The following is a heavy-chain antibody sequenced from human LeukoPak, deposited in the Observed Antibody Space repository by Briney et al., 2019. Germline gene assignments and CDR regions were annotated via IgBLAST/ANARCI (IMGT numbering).Heavy chain of an antibody. V-gene: IGHV4-4*07. CDR1: GVSLSTYY. CDR2: IEISGNA. J-gene: IGHJ2*01. D-gene: IGHD4-17*01. Sequence: SETLSPTCTVSGVSLSTYYWFWIRQPAGKGLEWIGRIEISGNADYNPSLKSRLTMSVDTFKNQFSLRLTSVTAADTAVYYCARDPGHYNHDWYFDLWGRGTLVTVSS. CDR3: ARDPGHYNHDWYFDL.